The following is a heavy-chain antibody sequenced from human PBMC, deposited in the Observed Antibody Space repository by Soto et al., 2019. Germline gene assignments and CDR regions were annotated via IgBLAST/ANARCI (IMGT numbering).Heavy chain of an antibody. V-gene: IGHV4-59*01. CDR2: VYYSGST. CDR1: GGSISTYY. CDR3: ARGGRSAYYYYMGV. J-gene: IGHJ6*03. Sequence: SETLSLTCTVSGGSISTYYWSWVRQPPGKGLEWIGYVYYSGSTNYNPSLKSRVTISVDTSKNQFSLKLTSVTAADTAMYYCARGGRSAYYYYMGVWGKGTTVTFSS.